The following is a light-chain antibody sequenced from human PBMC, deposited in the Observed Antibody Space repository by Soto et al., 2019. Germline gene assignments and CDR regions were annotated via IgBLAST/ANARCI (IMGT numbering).Light chain of an antibody. J-gene: IGLJ1*01. CDR2: ASS. CDR1: SSDVGGYNY. Sequence: QSALTQPASVSGSPGQSITISCTGTSSDVGGYNYVSWYQHHPGKAPRLMIYASSNRPSGVSHRFSGSRSGNTASLTISGLQAEDEADSYCSSYTSGSTLYVFGTGTKLTVL. V-gene: IGLV2-14*01. CDR3: SSYTSGSTLYV.